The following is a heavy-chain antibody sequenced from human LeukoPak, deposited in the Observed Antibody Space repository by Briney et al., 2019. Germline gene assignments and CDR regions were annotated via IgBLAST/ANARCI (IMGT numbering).Heavy chain of an antibody. D-gene: IGHD3-10*01. CDR1: GGTISRGGYC. CDR3: ARGDGEHFDY. V-gene: IGHV4-30-2*01. J-gene: IGHJ4*02. Sequence: SQTLSLTCAVSGGTISRGGYCWSWIRQPPGKGMEWIGYIYHSGSTYYDPSLKSLVTISVDRSKNQFSLKLSAVTAADTAVYYCARGDGEHFDYWGQGTLVTVSS. CDR2: IYHSGST.